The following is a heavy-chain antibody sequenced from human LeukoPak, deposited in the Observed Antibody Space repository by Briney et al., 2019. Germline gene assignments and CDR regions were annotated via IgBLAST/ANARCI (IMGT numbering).Heavy chain of an antibody. V-gene: IGHV4-34*01. CDR3: ARGGGRTLRTRPFDY. CDR1: GGSFSGYY. D-gene: IGHD1-26*01. Sequence: SETLSLTCAVYGGSFSGYYWSWIRQPPGKGLEWIGEIKHSGSTNYNPSLKSRVTISVDTSKNQFSLKLSSVTAADTAVYYCARGGGRTLRTRPFDYWGQGTLVTVSS. J-gene: IGHJ4*02. CDR2: IKHSGST.